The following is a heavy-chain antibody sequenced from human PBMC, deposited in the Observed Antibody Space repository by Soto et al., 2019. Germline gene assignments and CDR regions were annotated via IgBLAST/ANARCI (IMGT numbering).Heavy chain of an antibody. V-gene: IGHV3-23*01. Sequence: GGSLRLSCAASGFTFSSYAMSWVRQAPGKGLEWVSAISGSGGSTYYADSVKGRFTISRDNSKNTLYLQMNSLRAEDTAVYDGAKDFVVVLVATVPGYLDYGGKGTRSP. CDR1: GFTFSSYA. D-gene: IGHD2-15*01. CDR2: ISGSGGST. CDR3: AKDFVVVLVATVPGYLDY. J-gene: IGHJ4*02.